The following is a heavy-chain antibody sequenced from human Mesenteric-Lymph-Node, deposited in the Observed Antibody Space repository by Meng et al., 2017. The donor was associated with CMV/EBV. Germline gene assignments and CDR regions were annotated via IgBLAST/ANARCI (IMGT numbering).Heavy chain of an antibody. CDR2: IGGTGAKT. V-gene: IGHV3-23*01. J-gene: IGHJ4*02. Sequence: GGSLRLSCVASGITFSTYTMTWVRQAPGKGLEWVSAIGGTGAKTFYADSVKGRFTISRGNSKNTLFLQMDSLRAEDTAIYYCAKDYCSDGVCYFDFWGQGTVVTVSS. D-gene: IGHD2-8*01. CDR3: AKDYCSDGVCYFDF. CDR1: GITFSTYT.